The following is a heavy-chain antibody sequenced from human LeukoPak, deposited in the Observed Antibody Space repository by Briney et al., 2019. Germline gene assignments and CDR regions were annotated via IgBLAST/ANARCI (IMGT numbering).Heavy chain of an antibody. CDR1: GFIFSTYG. D-gene: IGHD1-26*01. J-gene: IGHJ4*02. CDR2: VWSGGNNK. Sequence: GGSLRLSCAASGFIFSTYGMHWVRQAPGKGLEWVAVVWSGGNNKYYSDSVKGGFTISRDNSKNTLYLQMNSLRAEDTAVYYCAKDGQVGAIGYFDYRGQGTLVTVSS. CDR3: AKDGQVGAIGYFDY. V-gene: IGHV3-33*06.